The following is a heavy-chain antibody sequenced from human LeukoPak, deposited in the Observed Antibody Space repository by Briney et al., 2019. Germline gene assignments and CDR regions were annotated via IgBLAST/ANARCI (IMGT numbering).Heavy chain of an antibody. CDR2: IWYDGSDK. CDR3: AREKNDGFDI. V-gene: IGHV3-33*01. J-gene: IGHJ3*02. CDR1: GFTFSSYG. Sequence: GGSLRLSCVASGFTFSSYGMHWVRQAPGQGLEWVAVIWYDGSDKYYADSVKGRFTISRDNSKNTLYLQMNSLGAEDTAVYYCAREKNDGFDIWGQGTMVTVSS.